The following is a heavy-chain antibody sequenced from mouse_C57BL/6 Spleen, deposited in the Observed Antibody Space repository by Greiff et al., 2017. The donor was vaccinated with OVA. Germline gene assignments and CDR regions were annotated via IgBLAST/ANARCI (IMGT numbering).Heavy chain of an antibody. D-gene: IGHD2-2*01. CDR3: TSSGYDANWYFDV. CDR1: GYTFTDYE. V-gene: IGHV1-15*01. CDR2: IDPETGGT. Sequence: QVQLQQSGAELVRPGASVTLSCKASGYTFTDYEMHWVKQTPVHGLEWIGAIDPETGGTAYNQKFKGKAILTADKSSSTAYMELRSLTSEDSAVYYCTSSGYDANWYFDVWGTGTTVTVSS. J-gene: IGHJ1*03.